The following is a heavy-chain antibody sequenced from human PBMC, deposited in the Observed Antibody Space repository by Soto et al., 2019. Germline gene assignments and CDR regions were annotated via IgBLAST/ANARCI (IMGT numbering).Heavy chain of an antibody. CDR1: RFTFGSYA. CDR3: AKGPTIFGVVIIFEYYYGLDI. Sequence: GGSLRLSCAASRFTFGSYAMSWVRQAPGKGPEWVSAISGSGGSTYYADSVKGRFTISRDNSKNTLSLQMNSLRAEDTAIYYCAKGPTIFGVVIIFEYYYGLDIWGQETTVTVSS. V-gene: IGHV3-23*01. D-gene: IGHD3-3*01. J-gene: IGHJ6*02. CDR2: ISGSGGST.